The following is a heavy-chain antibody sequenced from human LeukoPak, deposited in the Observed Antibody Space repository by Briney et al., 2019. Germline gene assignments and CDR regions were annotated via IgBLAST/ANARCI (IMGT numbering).Heavy chain of an antibody. CDR1: GFTFSSYS. V-gene: IGHV3-21*01. CDR2: ISSSSSYI. D-gene: IGHD4/OR15-4a*01. CDR3: ARVDYLYGGSIDY. J-gene: IGHJ4*02. Sequence: GGSLRLSCPASGFTFSSYSMNWVRQAPGKGLEWVSSISSSSSYIYYADSVKGRFTISRDNANNSLYLQMNSLRAEDAAVYYCARVDYLYGGSIDYWGQGTLVTVSS.